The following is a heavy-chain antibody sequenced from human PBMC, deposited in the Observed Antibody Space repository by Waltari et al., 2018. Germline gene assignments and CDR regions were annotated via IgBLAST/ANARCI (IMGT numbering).Heavy chain of an antibody. J-gene: IGHJ4*02. CDR3: ARDLTAVAGTDY. CDR1: GFTSRTYS. CDR2: ISSSSSYI. Sequence: EVQLVESGGGLVKPGGSLRRSCAASGFTSRTYSMNWVRQAPGKGLEWVSSISSSSSYIYYADSVKGRFTISRDNAKNSLYLQMNSLRAEDTAVYYCARDLTAVAGTDYWGQGTLVTVSS. D-gene: IGHD6-19*01. V-gene: IGHV3-21*01.